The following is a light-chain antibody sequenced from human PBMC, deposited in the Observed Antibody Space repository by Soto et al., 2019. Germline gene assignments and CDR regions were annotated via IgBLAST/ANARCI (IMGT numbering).Light chain of an antibody. Sequence: EIVMTQSPATLSVSPGEGATLSCRASQSVTTNLAWYQQKPGQAPRLLIYGASTRATGIPARFSGSGSGTEFTLTISSLQSEDFAVYYCQQYNNWPPLTFGGGTKVEIK. CDR1: QSVTTN. J-gene: IGKJ4*01. CDR3: QQYNNWPPLT. CDR2: GAS. V-gene: IGKV3-15*01.